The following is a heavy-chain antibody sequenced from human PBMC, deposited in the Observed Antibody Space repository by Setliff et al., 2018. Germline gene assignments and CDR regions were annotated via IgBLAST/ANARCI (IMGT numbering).Heavy chain of an antibody. V-gene: IGHV4-30-4*08. CDR2: IYYSRST. CDR3: AREAPGYAFDI. CDR1: GGSISSGDYY. J-gene: IGHJ3*02. D-gene: IGHD1-1*01. Sequence: SETLSLTCTVSGGSISSGDYYWSWIRQPPGKGLEWIGYIYYSRSTYYNPSLKSRVTISVDTSENQFSLKLSSVTAADTAVYYCAREAPGYAFDIWGQGTMVTVSS.